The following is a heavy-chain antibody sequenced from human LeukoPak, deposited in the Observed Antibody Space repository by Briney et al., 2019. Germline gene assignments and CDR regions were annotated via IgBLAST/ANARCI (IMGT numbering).Heavy chain of an antibody. V-gene: IGHV3-23*01. CDR3: AKVGYSYGSSYYYYYMDV. Sequence: PGGTLRLSCTVSGFTFSNYDMTWVRQAPGKGLEWVSTISGSGGSTSYADSVKGRFTISRDNSKNTLYLQMNSLRAEDTAVYYCAKVGYSYGSSYYYYYMDVWGKGTPVTISS. CDR2: ISGSGGST. J-gene: IGHJ6*03. D-gene: IGHD5-18*01. CDR1: GFTFSNYD.